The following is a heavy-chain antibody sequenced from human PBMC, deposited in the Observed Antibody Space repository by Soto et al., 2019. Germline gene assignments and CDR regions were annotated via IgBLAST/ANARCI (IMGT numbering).Heavy chain of an antibody. J-gene: IGHJ6*02. D-gene: IGHD5-12*01. CDR1: GFTFSSYG. CDR2: VCYDGGNK. CDR3: VRAAGYSGNDYVYYYGMDV. V-gene: IGHV3-33*01. Sequence: QVQLVESGGGVVQPGRSLRLSCAASGFTFSSYGMHWLRQARGKGLEWVALVCYDGGNKHYADSVKGRFTISRDNSKNTLYLEMNSLRDEDTAVYYCVRAAGYSGNDYVYYYGMDVWGQGTTVTVSS.